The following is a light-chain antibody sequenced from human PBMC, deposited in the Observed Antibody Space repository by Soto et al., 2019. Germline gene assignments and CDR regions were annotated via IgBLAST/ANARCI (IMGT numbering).Light chain of an antibody. CDR3: QQYNSYPGT. CDR1: QSISSW. Sequence: DIQMTQSPSTLSASVGDRVTITCRASQSISSWLAWYQQKPGKAPKLLIYKASSLESGVPSRFSGSGSGTEFTLTISSLQPDDLATYYCQQYNSYPGTFGPGTKVD. V-gene: IGKV1-5*03. CDR2: KAS. J-gene: IGKJ3*01.